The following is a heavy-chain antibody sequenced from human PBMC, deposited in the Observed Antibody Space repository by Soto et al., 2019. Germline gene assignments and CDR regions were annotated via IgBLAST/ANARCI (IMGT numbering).Heavy chain of an antibody. CDR2: ISYDGSNK. D-gene: IGHD3-9*01. Sequence: QVQLVESGGGVVQPGRSLRLSCAASGFTFSSYGMHWVRQAPGKGLEWVAVISYDGSNKYYADSVKGRFTISRDNSKNTLYLQMNSLRAEDTAVYYCAKDQGQYYDILTGYPWLHYWGQGTLVTVSS. CDR1: GFTFSSYG. V-gene: IGHV3-30*18. CDR3: AKDQGQYYDILTGYPWLHY. J-gene: IGHJ4*02.